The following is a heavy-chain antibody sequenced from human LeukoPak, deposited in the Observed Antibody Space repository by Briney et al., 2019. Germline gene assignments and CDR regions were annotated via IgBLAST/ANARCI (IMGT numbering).Heavy chain of an antibody. J-gene: IGHJ4*02. CDR3: ARAPTYYGSGSYLDY. D-gene: IGHD3-10*01. V-gene: IGHV4-4*07. CDR2: IYTSGST. CDR1: GGSISSYY. Sequence: SETLSLTCTVSGGSISSYYWSWIRQPAGKGLEWIGRIYTSGSTNYNPSLKSRVTISVDTSKNQFSLKLSSVTAAGTAVYYCARAPTYYGSGSYLDYWGQGTLVTVSS.